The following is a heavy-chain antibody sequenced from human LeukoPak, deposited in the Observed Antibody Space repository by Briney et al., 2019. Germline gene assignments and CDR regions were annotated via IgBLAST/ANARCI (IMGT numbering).Heavy chain of an antibody. V-gene: IGHV4-4*09. J-gene: IGHJ3*02. CDR2: FYTSGNT. CDR1: GTSITPYS. D-gene: IGHD5-24*01. Sequence: SETLSLTCSVSGTSITPYSWSWIRQPPGRGLEWIGYFYTSGNTHQNPSLKSRVTMSIDASKNQFSLRLSSMTAADTAVYYCARHRAEMATITDDTFDMWGQGIMVTVSS. CDR3: ARHRAEMATITDDTFDM.